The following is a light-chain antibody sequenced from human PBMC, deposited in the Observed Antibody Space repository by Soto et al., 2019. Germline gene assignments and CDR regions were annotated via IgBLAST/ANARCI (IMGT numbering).Light chain of an antibody. J-gene: IGLJ2*01. CDR2: GNS. CDR1: SSNIGAGYD. Sequence: QSVLTQPPSVSGAPGQRVTISCTGSSSNIGAGYDVHWYQHLPGTVPKLLIYGNSNRPSGVPDRFSGSKSVTSASLAITGLQAEDEADYYCQSYDSSLSGWVFGGGTKVTVL. V-gene: IGLV1-40*01. CDR3: QSYDSSLSGWV.